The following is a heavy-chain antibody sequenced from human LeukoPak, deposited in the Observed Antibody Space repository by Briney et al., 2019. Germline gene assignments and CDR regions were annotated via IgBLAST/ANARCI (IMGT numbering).Heavy chain of an antibody. J-gene: IGHJ4*02. V-gene: IGHV3-21*01. D-gene: IGHD2-15*01. Sequence: PGGSLRLSCAASGFTFGSCSMTWVRQAPGKGLEWVSSISSSGTYIYYADSVKGRFTISRDNAKHSLYLQMNSLRAEDTAVYYCARDPGRSGGSCYSDYWGQGTLVTVSS. CDR2: ISSSGTYI. CDR1: GFTFGSCS. CDR3: ARDPGRSGGSCYSDY.